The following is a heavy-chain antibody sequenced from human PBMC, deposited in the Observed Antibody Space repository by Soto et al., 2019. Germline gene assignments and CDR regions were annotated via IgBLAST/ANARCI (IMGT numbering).Heavy chain of an antibody. D-gene: IGHD2-2*01. V-gene: IGHV4-4*02. J-gene: IGHJ5*02. Sequence: SETLSLTCAVSGDSISSDKWWSWIRQPPGKGLQWIGEIYHSGSTKYNPSLKSRVTISVDTSKNQFSLKLSSVTAADTAVYYCARVPDRWGQGTLVTVSS. CDR3: ARVPDR. CDR2: IYHSGST. CDR1: GDSISSDKW.